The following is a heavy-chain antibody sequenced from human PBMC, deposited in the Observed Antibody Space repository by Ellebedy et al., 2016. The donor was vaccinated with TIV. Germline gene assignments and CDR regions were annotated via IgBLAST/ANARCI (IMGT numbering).Heavy chain of an antibody. CDR3: ARDTRRLRFGPYYYYGMDV. V-gene: IGHV1-18*01. CDR1: GYTFTSYG. J-gene: IGHJ6*02. Sequence: AALVKVSCKASGYTFTSYGISWVRQAPGQGLEWMGWISAYNGNTNYAQKLQGRVTMTTDTSTSTAYMELRSLRSDDTAVYYCARDTRRLRFGPYYYYGMDVWGQGTTVTVSS. CDR2: ISAYNGNT. D-gene: IGHD5-12*01.